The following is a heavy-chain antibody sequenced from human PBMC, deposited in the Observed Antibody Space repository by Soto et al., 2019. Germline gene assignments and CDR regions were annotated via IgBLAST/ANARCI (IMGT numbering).Heavy chain of an antibody. J-gene: IGHJ5*02. Sequence: PSQTLSLTCTVCGGSISSYYWSWIRQPPGKGLEWIGYIYYSGSTNYNPSLKSRVTISVDTSKNQFSLKLSSVTAADTAVYYCARVSGWYEGWFDPWGQGTLVTVSS. D-gene: IGHD6-19*01. CDR1: GGSISSYY. CDR2: IYYSGST. CDR3: ARVSGWYEGWFDP. V-gene: IGHV4-59*01.